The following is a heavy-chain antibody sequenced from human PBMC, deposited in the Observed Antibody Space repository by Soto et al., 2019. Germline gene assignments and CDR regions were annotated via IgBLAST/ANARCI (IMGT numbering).Heavy chain of an antibody. V-gene: IGHV4-31*03. Sequence: SETLSLTCTVSGGSISSGDYYWNWIRQHPGKGLEWIGYIYHRGSTKYNPSLKNRVTISVDTSKKQISLKLSSVSAADTAVYYWARGVKSFRVGWFDPWGQGTLVTSPQ. CDR2: IYHRGST. D-gene: IGHD3-10*01. CDR1: GGSISSGDYY. J-gene: IGHJ5*02. CDR3: ARGVKSFRVGWFDP.